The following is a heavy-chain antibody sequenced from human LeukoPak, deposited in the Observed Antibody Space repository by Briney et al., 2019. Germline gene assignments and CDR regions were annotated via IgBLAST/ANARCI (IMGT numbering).Heavy chain of an antibody. Sequence: GGSLRLSCAASGFTFSSYGMHWVRQAPGKGLEWVAVIWYDGSNKYYADSVKGRFTISRDNSKNTLYLQMNSLRAEDTAVYYCAKDLSGYSYGYRAYYYGMDVWGQGTTVTVSS. V-gene: IGHV3-30*02. CDR1: GFTFSSYG. D-gene: IGHD5-18*01. CDR3: AKDLSGYSYGYRAYYYGMDV. J-gene: IGHJ6*02. CDR2: IWYDGSNK.